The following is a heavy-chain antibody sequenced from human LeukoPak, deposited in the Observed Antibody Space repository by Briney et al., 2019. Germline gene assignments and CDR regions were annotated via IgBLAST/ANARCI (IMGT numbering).Heavy chain of an antibody. CDR2: ISGSGGNT. J-gene: IGHJ4*02. D-gene: IGHD5-12*01. CDR3: AKGLRFNPYYFDY. Sequence: GGTLRLSCAASGFTFSRNGMTWVRQAPGKGLEWVSAISGSGGNTYYADSVKGRFTISRDNSKNTLYLQMNSPKAEDTAVYYCAKGLRFNPYYFDYWGQGTLVTVSS. V-gene: IGHV3-23*01. CDR1: GFTFSRNG.